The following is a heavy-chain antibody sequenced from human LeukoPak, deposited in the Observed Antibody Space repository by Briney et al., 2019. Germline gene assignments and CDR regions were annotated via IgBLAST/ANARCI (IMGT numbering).Heavy chain of an antibody. V-gene: IGHV4-39*01. CDR3: ARLLSYDVLTDNYYKYYMDV. D-gene: IGHD3-9*01. CDR2: ISDTGSP. Sequence: SETLSLTCTVSGGSINNNNYYWGWLRQSAGKDVEVIGSISDTGSPVYNPSLRSRVTMSIDTSKMQFALKLTSVTAADTALYYCARLLSYDVLTDNYYKYYMDVWGKGTTVIVSS. CDR1: GGSINNNNYY. J-gene: IGHJ6*03.